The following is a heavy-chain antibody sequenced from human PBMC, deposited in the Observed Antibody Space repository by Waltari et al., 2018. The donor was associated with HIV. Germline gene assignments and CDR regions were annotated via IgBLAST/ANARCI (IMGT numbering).Heavy chain of an antibody. Sequence: QLHLKQSGPGLVEPSETRSLTCHVRGASISHSSYYWAWIRQPPGKGLEWMGAIYYSGTAYYNPSVKSRVSASLDASKNELSLKLTAVTATDTALYYCARLRFHSLYYFDSWGPGILVTVSS. V-gene: IGHV4-39*01. D-gene: IGHD3-16*01. CDR3: ARLRFHSLYYFDS. CDR2: IYYSGTA. CDR1: GASISHSSYY. J-gene: IGHJ4*02.